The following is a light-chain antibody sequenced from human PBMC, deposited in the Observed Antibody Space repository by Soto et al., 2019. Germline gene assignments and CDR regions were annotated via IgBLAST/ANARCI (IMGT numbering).Light chain of an antibody. CDR2: GAS. CDR3: QQYGTSPRT. Sequence: EIGLTQSPGTLSLSPGERATRSCRASQSVRNNYLAWYQQRPGQAPRLLIHGASSRATGIPDRFSGSGSGTDFTLTISRLEPEDFAVYYCQQYGTSPRTFGHGTKVYIK. V-gene: IGKV3-20*01. J-gene: IGKJ1*01. CDR1: QSVRNNY.